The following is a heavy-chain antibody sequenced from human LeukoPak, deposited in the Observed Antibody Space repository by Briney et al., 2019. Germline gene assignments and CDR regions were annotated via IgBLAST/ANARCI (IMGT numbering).Heavy chain of an antibody. Sequence: GGSLRLSSAASGFTFSSYAMSWVRQAPGKGQEWVSAISGSGGSTYYADSVKGRFTISRDNSKNTLYLQMNSLRAEDTAVYYCAKDPAYYYVPWGQGTLVTVSS. J-gene: IGHJ5*02. CDR1: GFTFSSYA. V-gene: IGHV3-23*01. CDR2: ISGSGGST. D-gene: IGHD3-10*02. CDR3: AKDPAYYYVP.